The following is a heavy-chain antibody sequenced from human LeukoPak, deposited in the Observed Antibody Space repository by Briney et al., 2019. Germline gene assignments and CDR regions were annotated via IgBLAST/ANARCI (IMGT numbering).Heavy chain of an antibody. D-gene: IGHD5-18*01. CDR1: GFTFSSYA. Sequence: PGGPLRLSFEASGFTFSSYAMSWVRQAPGKGLEWVSAISGSGGSTYYADSVKGRFTISRDNSKNTLYLQMNSLRAEDTAVYYCAKFPRIVDTAMVDYWGQGTLVTVSS. J-gene: IGHJ4*02. V-gene: IGHV3-23*01. CDR3: AKFPRIVDTAMVDY. CDR2: ISGSGGST.